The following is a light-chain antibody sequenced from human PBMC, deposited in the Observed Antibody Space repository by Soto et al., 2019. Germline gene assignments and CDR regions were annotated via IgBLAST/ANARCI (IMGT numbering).Light chain of an antibody. J-gene: IGLJ1*01. V-gene: IGLV2-14*01. CDR3: SSYTIASTYV. CDR2: EVS. CDR1: SSDVGGYKY. Sequence: QSALTQPASVSGSPGQSITISCTGTSSDVGGYKYVSWYQHHPGKAPKVMIYEVSDRPSGISYRFSGSKSGNTASLTISGLQAEDEADYYCSSYTIASTYVFWTGTKLTVL.